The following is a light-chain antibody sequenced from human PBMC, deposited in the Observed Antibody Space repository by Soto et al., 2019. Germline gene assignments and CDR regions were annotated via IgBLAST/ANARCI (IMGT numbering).Light chain of an antibody. Sequence: EIVLTQSPATLSSSPGERATLSCRTSQSVSTSLAWYQQKPGQAPRLLIYDASNRATGIPARFSGSGSGTDFTLTFSSLEPEDFAVYYCQHRYNWPFTFGPGTKVDIK. J-gene: IGKJ3*01. CDR3: QHRYNWPFT. V-gene: IGKV3-11*01. CDR2: DAS. CDR1: QSVSTS.